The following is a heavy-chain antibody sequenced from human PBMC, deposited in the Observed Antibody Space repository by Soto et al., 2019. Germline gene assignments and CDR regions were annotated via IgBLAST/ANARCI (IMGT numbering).Heavy chain of an antibody. D-gene: IGHD3-10*01. V-gene: IGHV3-30*03. J-gene: IGHJ5*02. CDR1: GFTS. CDR3: ARDLENELVP. Sequence: GGSLILSCAASGFTSIHWVRQSPGKGLEWVAVTSSDGINKFYADSVKGRFTISRDISRNTVYLQMDSLRAEDTAVYYCARDLENELVPWGQGTLVTVS. CDR2: TSSDGINK.